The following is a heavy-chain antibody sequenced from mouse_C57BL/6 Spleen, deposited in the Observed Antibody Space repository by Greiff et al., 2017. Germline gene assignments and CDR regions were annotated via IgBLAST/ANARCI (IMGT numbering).Heavy chain of an antibody. CDR1: GFTFSSYT. CDR2: ISGGGGNT. D-gene: IGHD1-1*01. V-gene: IGHV5-9*01. Sequence: EVKLMESGGGLVKPGGSLKLSCAASGFTFSSYTMSWVRQTPEKRLEWVATISGGGGNTYYPDSVKGRFTISRDNAKNTLYLQMSSLRSEDTALYYCARPILNYYGSSSFAYWGQGTLVTVSA. CDR3: ARPILNYYGSSSFAY. J-gene: IGHJ3*01.